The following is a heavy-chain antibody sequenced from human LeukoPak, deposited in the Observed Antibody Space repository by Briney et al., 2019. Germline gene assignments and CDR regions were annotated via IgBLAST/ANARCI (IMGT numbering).Heavy chain of an antibody. CDR1: GDSVSSDSAA. Sequence: SQTLSLTCALSGDSVSSDSAAWDWLRQSPSRGLEWLGRTFYRSKWYNDYAVSVKSRITINPDTSKNQFSLQLNSVTPEDTAVYYCARSVNNWFERWGQGTLVTVSS. V-gene: IGHV6-1*01. CDR2: TFYRSKWYN. D-gene: IGHD2-8*01. J-gene: IGHJ5*02. CDR3: ARSVNNWFER.